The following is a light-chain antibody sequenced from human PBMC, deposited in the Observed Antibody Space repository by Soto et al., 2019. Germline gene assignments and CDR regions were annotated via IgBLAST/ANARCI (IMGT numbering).Light chain of an antibody. J-gene: IGLJ3*02. Sequence: QSVLTQPASVSGSPGQSITISCTGTSSDVGTYNYVSWYQHSPGKAPKLMIYDVSYRPSGVSNRFSGSKSANTASLTISGLQAEDEADYYCSSYTTSNTQVFGGGTKLTVL. CDR2: DVS. V-gene: IGLV2-14*01. CDR1: SSDVGTYNY. CDR3: SSYTTSNTQV.